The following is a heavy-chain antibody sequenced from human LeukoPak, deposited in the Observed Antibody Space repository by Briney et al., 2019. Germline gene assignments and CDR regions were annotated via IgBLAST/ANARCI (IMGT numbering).Heavy chain of an antibody. J-gene: IGHJ4*02. V-gene: IGHV5-51*01. Sequence: GESLRISRKGSGYSFTSYWIAWVRQMPGKGLEWMGIIYPGDSETRYSPSFQGQVTISADKSISTAYLQWSSLKASDIAMYYCARQLSSGLLDNWGQGTLVTVSS. CDR3: ARQLSSGLLDN. CDR2: IYPGDSET. CDR1: GYSFTSYW.